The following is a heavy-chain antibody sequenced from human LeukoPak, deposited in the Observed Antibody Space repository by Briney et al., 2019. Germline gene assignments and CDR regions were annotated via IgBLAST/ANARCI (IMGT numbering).Heavy chain of an antibody. V-gene: IGHV4-61*02. Sequence: SETLSLTCTVSGGSISSGSYYWSWIRQPAGKGLEWIGRIYTSGSTNYNPSLKSRVTISLDTSKNQFSLKLSSVTAADTAVYYCARERRWLQLGAFDIWGQGTMVTVSS. CDR3: ARERRWLQLGAFDI. CDR1: GGSISSGSYY. J-gene: IGHJ3*02. D-gene: IGHD5-24*01. CDR2: IYTSGST.